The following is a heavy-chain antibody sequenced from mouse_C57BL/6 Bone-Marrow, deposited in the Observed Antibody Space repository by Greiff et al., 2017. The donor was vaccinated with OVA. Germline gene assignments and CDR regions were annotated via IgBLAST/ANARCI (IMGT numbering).Heavy chain of an antibody. V-gene: IGHV5-4*03. Sequence: EVKLVESGGGLVKPGGSLKLSCAASGFTFSSYAMSWVRQTPEKRLEWVATISDGGSYTYYPDNVKGRFTISRDNAKNNLYLQMSHLKSEDTAMYYCARWGYYGSSYGYFDVWGTGTTVTASS. CDR1: GFTFSSYA. CDR2: ISDGGSYT. J-gene: IGHJ1*03. CDR3: ARWGYYGSSYGYFDV. D-gene: IGHD1-1*01.